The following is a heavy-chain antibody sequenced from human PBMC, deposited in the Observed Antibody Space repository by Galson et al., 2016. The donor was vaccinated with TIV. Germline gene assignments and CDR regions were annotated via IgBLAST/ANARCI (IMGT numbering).Heavy chain of an antibody. V-gene: IGHV1-3*01. CDR2: INPANGET. J-gene: IGHJ4*02. Sequence: SVKVSCKASGYTFIGYVIHWVRQAPGQRLEWMGWINPANGETQSSQRFQGKFTLTTDTSASTAYMELSSLGSEDTAVYYCVRDRGGTRDFDKWGQGTLVTVSS. CDR3: VRDRGGTRDFDK. D-gene: IGHD1-7*01. CDR1: GYTFIGYV.